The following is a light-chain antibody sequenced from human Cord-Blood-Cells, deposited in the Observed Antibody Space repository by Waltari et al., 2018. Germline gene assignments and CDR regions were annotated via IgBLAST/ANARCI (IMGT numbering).Light chain of an antibody. Sequence: QSVLPQPPSPSDTPGQRVTLPCSARSSITVSNSVYWYPQRPGTAPMLLIYRNNRRPSGVPDRFSGSKSGTSASLAISGLRSEDEADYYCAAWDDSLRVFGGGTKLTVL. CDR2: RNN. J-gene: IGLJ3*02. CDR1: SSITVSNS. V-gene: IGLV1-47*01. CDR3: AAWDDSLRV.